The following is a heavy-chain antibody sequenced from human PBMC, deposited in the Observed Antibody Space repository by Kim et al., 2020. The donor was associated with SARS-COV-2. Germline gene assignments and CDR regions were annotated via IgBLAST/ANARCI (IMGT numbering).Heavy chain of an antibody. Sequence: ASVKVSCKAFGYTFSKYGLNWVRQAPGQGLEWMGWIDTNTGTPAHAQAFRGRFVFSFDTSVSTAYLQINSLKAEDTAVYYCAREDGIPGAIKTNWLDPWGKGTLVTVSS. CDR3: AREDGIPGAIKTNWLDP. CDR2: IDTNTGTP. D-gene: IGHD2-2*02. V-gene: IGHV7-4-1*02. CDR1: GYTFSKYG. J-gene: IGHJ5*02.